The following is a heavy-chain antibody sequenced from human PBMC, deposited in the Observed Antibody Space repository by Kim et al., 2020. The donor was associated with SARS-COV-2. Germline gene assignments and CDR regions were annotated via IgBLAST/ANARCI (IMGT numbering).Heavy chain of an antibody. CDR3: ARDHGLGWELLPDYYGMDV. CDR2: IWYDGSNK. J-gene: IGHJ6*02. Sequence: GGSLRLSCAASGFTFSSYGMHWVRQAPGKGLEWVAVIWYDGSNKYYADSVKGRFTISRDNSKNTLYLQMNSLRAEDTAVYYCARDHGLGWELLPDYYGMDVWGQGTTVTVSS. D-gene: IGHD1-26*01. CDR1: GFTFSSYG. V-gene: IGHV3-33*08.